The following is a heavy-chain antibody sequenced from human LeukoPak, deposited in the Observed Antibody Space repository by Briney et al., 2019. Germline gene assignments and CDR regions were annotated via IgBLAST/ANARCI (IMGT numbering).Heavy chain of an antibody. D-gene: IGHD6-19*01. J-gene: IGHJ4*02. Sequence: GGSLRLSCVGSGFKFNTYGMHWVRQAPGKGLEWVALIAFDGLKKYYGDSVKGRFSISRDNSKNTLYLQMNSLRAEDTALYYCARSPVAGPYYFDYWGQGTLVTVSS. CDR2: IAFDGLKK. CDR3: ARSPVAGPYYFDY. V-gene: IGHV3-30*03. CDR1: GFKFNTYG.